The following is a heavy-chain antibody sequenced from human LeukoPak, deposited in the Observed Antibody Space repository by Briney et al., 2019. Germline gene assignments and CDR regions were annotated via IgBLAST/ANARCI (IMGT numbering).Heavy chain of an antibody. CDR1: GGSFSGYY. J-gene: IGHJ4*02. V-gene: IGHV4-34*01. CDR3: ARVPDVDTAMAIDY. Sequence: SETLSLTCAVYGGSFSGYYWSWIRQPPGKGLEWIREINHSGSTNYNPSLKSRVTISVDTSKNQFSLKLSSVTAADTAVYYCARVPDVDTAMAIDYWGQGTLVTVSS. CDR2: INHSGST. D-gene: IGHD5-18*01.